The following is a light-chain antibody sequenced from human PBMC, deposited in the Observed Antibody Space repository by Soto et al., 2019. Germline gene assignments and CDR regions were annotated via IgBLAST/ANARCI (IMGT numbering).Light chain of an antibody. CDR2: KNN. Sequence: QSVLTQPPSVSGAPGQTITMSCTGSGSNVGASYDVHWYQVLPGAGPRLLIFKNNNRPSGVPDRFSGSKSGTSASLAITGRRAEDEADYYCQSYDNILSGPLFGGGTKLTVL. J-gene: IGLJ3*02. CDR1: GSNVGASYD. CDR3: QSYDNILSGPL. V-gene: IGLV1-40*01.